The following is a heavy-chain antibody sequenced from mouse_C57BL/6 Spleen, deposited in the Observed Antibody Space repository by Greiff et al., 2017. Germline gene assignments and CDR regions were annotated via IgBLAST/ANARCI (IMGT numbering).Heavy chain of an antibody. Sequence: QVQLQQSGPGLVQPSQSLSITCTVSGFSLTSYGVNWVRQSPGKGLEWLGVIWSGGSTDYNAAFISRLSISKDKSKSQVFFKMNSLQADDTAIYYCARAYYSNYGVGFYAMDYWGQGTSVTVSS. J-gene: IGHJ4*01. CDR1: GFSLTSYG. CDR3: ARAYYSNYGVGFYAMDY. CDR2: IWSGGST. D-gene: IGHD2-5*01. V-gene: IGHV2-2*01.